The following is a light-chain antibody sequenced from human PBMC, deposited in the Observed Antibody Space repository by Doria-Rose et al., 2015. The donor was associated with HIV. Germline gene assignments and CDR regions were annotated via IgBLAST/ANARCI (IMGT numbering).Light chain of an antibody. CDR3: QSYDSRLSVYV. V-gene: IGLV1-40*01. CDR2: GNT. J-gene: IGLJ1*01. Sequence: QSVVTQPPSVSGAPGQRVAISCTGSSSNIGAGFDENWYQQFPGAAPKLLIHGNTNRPSGVPDRFSGSKSGTSASLAISGLRAEDEADYYCQSYDSRLSVYVFGTGTKVTVL. CDR1: SSNIGAGFD.